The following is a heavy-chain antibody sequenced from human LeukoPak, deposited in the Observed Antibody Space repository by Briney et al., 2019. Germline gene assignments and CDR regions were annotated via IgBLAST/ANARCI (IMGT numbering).Heavy chain of an antibody. Sequence: PGRSLRLSCAASGFTFNTYNMHWVRQAPGKGLEWVAVIWYDGSNSYYADSVRGRFTISRDNSKNTLYLQMNSLRAEDTAVYYCAKGVDWLSYYYGMDVWGQGTTVTVSS. CDR3: AKGVDWLSYYYGMDV. V-gene: IGHV3-33*06. D-gene: IGHD3-9*01. CDR2: IWYDGSNS. CDR1: GFTFNTYN. J-gene: IGHJ6*02.